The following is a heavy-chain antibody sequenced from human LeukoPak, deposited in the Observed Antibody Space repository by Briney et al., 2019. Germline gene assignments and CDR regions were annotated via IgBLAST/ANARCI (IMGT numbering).Heavy chain of an antibody. J-gene: IGHJ4*02. D-gene: IGHD5-24*01. CDR2: ISSSSSYI. Sequence: GGSLRLSCAASGFTFSSCNVNWVRQAPGKGLEWVSSISSSSSYIYYADSVKGRFTISRDNSKNTLYLQMNSLRAEDTAVYYCAREGKRDDYNFFDYWGQGTLVTVSS. CDR1: GFTFSSCN. CDR3: AREGKRDDYNFFDY. V-gene: IGHV3-21*01.